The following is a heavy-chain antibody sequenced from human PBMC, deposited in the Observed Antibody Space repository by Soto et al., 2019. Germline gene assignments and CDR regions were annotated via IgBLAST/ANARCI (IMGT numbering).Heavy chain of an antibody. CDR2: IYYSGST. D-gene: IGHD3-22*01. Sequence: SETLSLTCTVSGGSISNYYWSWIRQPPGKGLEWIGYIYYSGSTNYNPSLKSRVTLSLDTSTNEVSLNLTSVTAADAAVYFCARFSLPRRSYDSNPGWFDPWGQGMMVTVS. V-gene: IGHV4-59*01. CDR3: ARFSLPRRSYDSNPGWFDP. J-gene: IGHJ5*02. CDR1: GGSISNYY.